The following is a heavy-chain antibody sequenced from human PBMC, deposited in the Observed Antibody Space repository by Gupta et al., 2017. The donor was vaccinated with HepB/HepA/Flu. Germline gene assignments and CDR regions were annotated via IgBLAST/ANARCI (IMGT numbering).Heavy chain of an antibody. V-gene: IGHV4-4*02. J-gene: IGHJ4*02. D-gene: IGHD3-16*01. CDR1: VGSIFSTNW. CDR2: IFHSGKT. CDR3: AREGGGDVYRYFDY. Sequence: QLQLQGLGPGLVPPSETLSLTCAVSVGSIFSTNWWSWVRESPGKGLEWIAEIFHSGKTTYNASLKSRVTISVDKSKNQFSLKLNSVTAADTAVYYCAREGGGDVYRYFDYWGQGILVTVSS.